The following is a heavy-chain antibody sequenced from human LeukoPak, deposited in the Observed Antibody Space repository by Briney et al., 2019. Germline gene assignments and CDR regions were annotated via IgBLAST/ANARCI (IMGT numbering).Heavy chain of an antibody. J-gene: IGHJ4*02. V-gene: IGHV4-39*01. D-gene: IGHD3-10*01. Sequence: SETLSLTCTVSGGSISSSNYYWGWIRQPPGKGVEWIGRIYYSGGTYYNPTLQSRLTISVDTSKNQFSLKVSSVTAADTAVYYCARSYGSGSSAGYWGQGTLVTVSS. CDR2: IYYSGGT. CDR1: GGSISSSNYY. CDR3: ARSYGSGSSAGY.